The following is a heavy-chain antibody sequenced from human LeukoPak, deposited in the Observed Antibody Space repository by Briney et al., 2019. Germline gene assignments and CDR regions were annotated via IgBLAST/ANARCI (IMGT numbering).Heavy chain of an antibody. CDR1: GFTFSSYG. V-gene: IGHV3-21*01. CDR3: ARARIVNRYSSSWGNAFDI. J-gene: IGHJ3*02. Sequence: PGGSLRLSCAASGFTFSSYGMNWVRQAPGKGLEWVSSISSSSSYIYYADSVKGRFTISRDNAKNSLYLQMNSLRAEDTAVYYCARARIVNRYSSSWGNAFDIWGQGTMVTVSS. CDR2: ISSSSSYI. D-gene: IGHD6-13*01.